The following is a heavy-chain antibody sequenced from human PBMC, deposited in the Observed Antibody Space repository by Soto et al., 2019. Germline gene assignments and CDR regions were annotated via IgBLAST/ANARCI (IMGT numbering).Heavy chain of an antibody. D-gene: IGHD4-4*01. V-gene: IGHV5-10-1*01. CDR2: IDPSDSYT. CDR1: GYSFTSYW. J-gene: IGHJ6*04. Sequence: GESLKISCKGSGYSFTSYWISWVRQMPGKGLEWMGRIDPSDSYTNYSPSFQGHVTISADKSISTAYLQWSSLKASDTAMYYCARVGYSNHERRGMEVWGKGTKVTVSS. CDR3: ARVGYSNHERRGMEV.